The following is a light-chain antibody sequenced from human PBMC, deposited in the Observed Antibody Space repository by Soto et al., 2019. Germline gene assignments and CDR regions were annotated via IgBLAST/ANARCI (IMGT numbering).Light chain of an antibody. CDR2: VAS. CDR3: QQYGSSPWT. CDR1: QSVTSSY. Sequence: EIVLTQSPGTLSLSPGERASLSCRASQSVTSSYLAWYQQKPGQAPRLLIYVASNRATGIPDRCSGSGSGTDFTLTINRLEPEDFAVYYCQQYGSSPWTFGQGTKVEIK. J-gene: IGKJ1*01. V-gene: IGKV3-20*01.